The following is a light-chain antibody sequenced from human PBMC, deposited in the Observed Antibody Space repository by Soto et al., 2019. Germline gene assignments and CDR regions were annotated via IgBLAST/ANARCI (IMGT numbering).Light chain of an antibody. J-gene: IGLJ2*01. Sequence: QSALTQSASVSGSPGQSITFSCTGTSSDIGGYNYVSWYQQHPDKAPKLMIFEVSNRPSGVSNRFSGSKSGNTASLTISGLLPEDEADYYCSSYTTSSTVAFGGGTKLTVL. V-gene: IGLV2-14*01. CDR3: SSYTTSSTVA. CDR2: EVS. CDR1: SSDIGGYNY.